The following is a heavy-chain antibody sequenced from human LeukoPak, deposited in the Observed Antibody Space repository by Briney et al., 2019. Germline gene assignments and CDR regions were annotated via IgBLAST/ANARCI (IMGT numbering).Heavy chain of an antibody. D-gene: IGHD4-17*01. J-gene: IGHJ3*02. V-gene: IGHV3-9*01. CDR1: GFTFDDYA. Sequence: GGSLRLSCAASGFTFDDYAMHWVRHAPGKGVEWVSGISWNSGSIGYADSVKGRFTISRDNAKNSLYLQMNSLRAEDTALYYCAKAGYYGDLVSDAFDIWGQGTMVTVSS. CDR3: AKAGYYGDLVSDAFDI. CDR2: ISWNSGSI.